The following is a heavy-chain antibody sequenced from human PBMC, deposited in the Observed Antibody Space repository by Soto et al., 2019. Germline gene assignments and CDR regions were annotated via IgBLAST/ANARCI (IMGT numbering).Heavy chain of an antibody. CDR2: IYYSGST. CDR1: GGSISSYY. Sequence: SETLSLTSTVSGGSISSYYWSWIRQPPGKGLEWIGYIYYSGSTNYNPSLKSRVTISVDTSKNQFSLKLSSVTAADTAVYYCARALGRYDILTGYYPDRFDYWGQGTLVTVSS. D-gene: IGHD3-9*01. J-gene: IGHJ4*02. CDR3: ARALGRYDILTGYYPDRFDY. V-gene: IGHV4-59*01.